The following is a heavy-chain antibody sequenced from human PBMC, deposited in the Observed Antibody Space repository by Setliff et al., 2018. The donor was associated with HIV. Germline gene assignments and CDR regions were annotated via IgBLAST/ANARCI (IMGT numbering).Heavy chain of an antibody. CDR1: GGSLSGHY. CDR3: ARGYVYDFWSGYYALHYYYMDV. V-gene: IGHV4-34*01. J-gene: IGHJ6*03. D-gene: IGHD3-3*01. Sequence: PSETLSLTCAVYGGSLSGHYWSWIRQAPGKGLEWIGEINHSGSTNYNPSLKSRVTISIDTSKNQFFLKLSTMTAADTAVYYCARGYVYDFWSGYYALHYYYMDVWGKGTTVTVSS. CDR2: INHSGST.